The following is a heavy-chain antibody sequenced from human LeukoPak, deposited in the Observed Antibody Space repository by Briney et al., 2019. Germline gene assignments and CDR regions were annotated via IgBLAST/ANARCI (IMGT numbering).Heavy chain of an antibody. CDR1: GYTFTSYD. CDR3: ARGFSKKKLELLRLYYYYYYMDV. CDR2: MNPNSGNT. J-gene: IGHJ6*03. V-gene: IGHV1-8*03. Sequence: ASVKVSCKASGYTFTSYDINWVRQATGQGLEWMGWMNPNSGNTGYAQKFQGRVTITRSTSISTAYMELSSLRSEDTAVYYCARGFSKKKLELLRLYYYYYYMDVWGKGTTVTVSS. D-gene: IGHD1-7*01.